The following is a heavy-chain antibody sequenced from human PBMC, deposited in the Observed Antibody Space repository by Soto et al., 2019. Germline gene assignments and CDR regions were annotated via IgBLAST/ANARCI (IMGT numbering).Heavy chain of an antibody. CDR3: AKEERLHLGELSSPNWFDP. J-gene: IGHJ5*02. V-gene: IGHV3-23*01. CDR1: GFTFSSYA. D-gene: IGHD3-16*02. CDR2: ISGSGGST. Sequence: GGSLRLSCAASGFTFSSYAMSWVRQAPGKGLEWVSAISGSGGSTYYADSVKGRFTISRDNSKNTLYLQMNSLRAEDTAVYYCAKEERLHLGELSSPNWFDPWGQGTLVTVSS.